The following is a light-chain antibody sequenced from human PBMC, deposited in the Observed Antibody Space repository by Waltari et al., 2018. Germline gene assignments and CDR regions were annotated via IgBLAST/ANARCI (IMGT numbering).Light chain of an antibody. Sequence: DIQMTQTPSTLSASVGDRVTITCRASPSISSWLAWYQQKPGNAPRLLIYKASSLGSWVPSRFSCRGSGTEFSLTVSGLQPDDFATYYCQQYNSYSWTFGQGTKVEI. CDR2: KAS. J-gene: IGKJ1*01. CDR3: QQYNSYSWT. CDR1: PSISSW. V-gene: IGKV1-5*03.